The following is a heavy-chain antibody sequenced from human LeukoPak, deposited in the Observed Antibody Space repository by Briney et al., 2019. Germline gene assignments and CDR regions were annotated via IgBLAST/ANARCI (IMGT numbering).Heavy chain of an antibody. D-gene: IGHD3-16*01. V-gene: IGHV4-59*08. Sequence: PSETLSLTCTVSGGSISSYYWSWIRQPPGKGLEWIGYIYYSGSTNYNPSLKSRVTISVDTSKNQFSLKLSSVTAADPAVYYCARSKLWSNYWGQEPWSPSPQ. CDR1: GGSISSYY. CDR2: IYYSGST. CDR3: ARSKLWSNY. J-gene: IGHJ4*01.